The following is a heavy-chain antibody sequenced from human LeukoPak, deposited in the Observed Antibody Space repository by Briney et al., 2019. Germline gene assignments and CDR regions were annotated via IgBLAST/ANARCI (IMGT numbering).Heavy chain of an antibody. CDR3: ARGNIWAFDI. CDR2: IRSDGTI. V-gene: IGHV3-48*02. J-gene: IGHJ3*02. Sequence: GGSLRLSREASGFTSFNFPMNWVRKAPGKGLEWVSHIRSDGTITYADSVKGRFTISRDDAKTSVYLQLNSLRDEDTAIYYCARGNIWAFDIWGQGTMVTVSS. CDR1: GFTSFNFP. D-gene: IGHD3-9*01.